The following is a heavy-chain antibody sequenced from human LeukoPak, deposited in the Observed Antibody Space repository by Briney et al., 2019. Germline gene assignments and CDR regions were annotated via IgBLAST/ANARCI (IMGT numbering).Heavy chain of an antibody. V-gene: IGHV4-34*01. CDR3: ARGPGAVVPAAIRRGYFDL. J-gene: IGHJ2*01. CDR2: INHSGST. D-gene: IGHD2-2*01. Sequence: PSETLSLTCAVYGGSFSGYYWSWIRQPPGKGLEWVGEINHSGSTNYNPSLKSRVTISVDTSKTQFSLKLSSVTAADTAVYYCARGPGAVVPAAIRRGYFDLGGRGTLVTVSS. CDR1: GGSFSGYY.